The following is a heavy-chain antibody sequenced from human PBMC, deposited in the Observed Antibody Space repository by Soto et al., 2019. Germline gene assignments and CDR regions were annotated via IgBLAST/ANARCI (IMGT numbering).Heavy chain of an antibody. CDR3: AGGEKWELPHHFDY. D-gene: IGHD1-26*01. V-gene: IGHV4-59*01. Sequence: PSETLSLTCTVSGGSISSYYWSWIRQPPGKGLEWIGYIYYSGSTNYNPSLKSRVTISVDTSKNQFSLKLNSVTAADTAVYYCAGGEKWELPHHFDYWGQGALVTVSS. CDR1: GGSISSYY. J-gene: IGHJ4*02. CDR2: IYYSGST.